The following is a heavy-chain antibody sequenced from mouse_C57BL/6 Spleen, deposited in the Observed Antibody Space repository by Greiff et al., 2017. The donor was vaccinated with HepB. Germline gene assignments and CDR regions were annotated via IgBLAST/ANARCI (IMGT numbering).Heavy chain of an antibody. CDR3: ASVPYGSSSYYFDY. D-gene: IGHD1-1*01. CDR1: GFTFSSYG. V-gene: IGHV5-6*01. CDR2: ISSGGSYT. Sequence: DVHLVESGGDLVKPGGSLKLSCAASGFTFSSYGMSWVRQTPDKRLEWVATISSGGSYTYYPDSVKGRFTISRDNAKNTLYLQMSSLKSEDTAMYYCASVPYGSSSYYFDYWGQGTTLTVSS. J-gene: IGHJ2*01.